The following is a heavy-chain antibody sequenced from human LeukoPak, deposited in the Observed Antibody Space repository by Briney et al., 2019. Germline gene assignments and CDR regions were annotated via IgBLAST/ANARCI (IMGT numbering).Heavy chain of an antibody. CDR1: GGSISSSSYY. D-gene: IGHD1-26*01. Sequence: SETLSLTCTVSGGSISSSSYYWGWIRQPPGKGLEWIGSIYYSGSTYYNPSLKSRVTISVDTSKNQFSLKLSSVTAADTAVYYCARASGSYWWFDSWGQGTLVTVSS. CDR2: IYYSGST. J-gene: IGHJ5*01. CDR3: ARASGSYWWFDS. V-gene: IGHV4-39*01.